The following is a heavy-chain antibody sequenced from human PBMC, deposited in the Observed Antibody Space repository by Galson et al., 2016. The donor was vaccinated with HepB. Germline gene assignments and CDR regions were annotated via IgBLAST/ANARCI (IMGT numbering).Heavy chain of an antibody. V-gene: IGHV4-4*02. CDR2: IYHTGST. CDR3: ARGDIVATLGRQYNHYYYYYGMDV. J-gene: IGHJ6*02. CDR1: RGSINSTNW. Sequence: SETLSLTCAVSRGSINSTNWWSWVRQSPEKGLEWIGEIYHTGSTNYNPSLKSRVIISVDTSKNEFSLRLTSVTAADTAVYYCARGDIVATLGRQYNHYYYYYGMDVWGQGTTVTVSS. D-gene: IGHD5-12*01.